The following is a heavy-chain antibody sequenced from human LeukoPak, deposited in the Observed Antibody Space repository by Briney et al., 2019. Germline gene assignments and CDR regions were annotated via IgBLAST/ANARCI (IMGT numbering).Heavy chain of an antibody. CDR1: GYTFTGYY. V-gene: IGHV1-2*02. D-gene: IGHD5-12*01. J-gene: IGHJ6*02. CDR2: INPNSGGT. Sequence: ASVKVSCKASGYTFTGYYMHWVRQAPGQGLEWMGWINPNSGGTNYAQKFQGRVTMTRDTSISTAYMELSRLRSDDTAVYYCARGEWLRFSVALDYYYYYGMDVWGQGTTVTVSS. CDR3: ARGEWLRFSVALDYYYYYGMDV.